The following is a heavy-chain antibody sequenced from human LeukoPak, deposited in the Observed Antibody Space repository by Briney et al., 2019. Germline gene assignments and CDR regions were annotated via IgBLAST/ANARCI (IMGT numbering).Heavy chain of an antibody. CDR2: ISRSGSAI. CDR1: GFTFSSYT. CDR3: TFSEELPPYYFDY. D-gene: IGHD1-26*01. Sequence: GGSLRLSCAASGFTFSSYTMNWVRQAPGKGLEWVSYISRSGSAIYYADSVKGRFTISRDNAKNSLYLQMNSLSDEDTAVYYCTFSEELPPYYFDYWGQGTLVTVSS. V-gene: IGHV3-48*02. J-gene: IGHJ4*02.